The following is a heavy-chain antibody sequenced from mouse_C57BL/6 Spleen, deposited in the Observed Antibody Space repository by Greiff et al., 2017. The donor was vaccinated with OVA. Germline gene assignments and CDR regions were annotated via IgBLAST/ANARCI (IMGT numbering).Heavy chain of an antibody. CDR1: GYTFTDYY. D-gene: IGHD2-10*02. J-gene: IGHJ4*01. CDR2: INPNNGGT. CDR3: ARDRVWSPYAMDY. Sequence: EVQLQQSGPELVKPGASVKISCKASGYTFTDYYMNWVKQSHGKSLEWIGDINPNNGGTSYNQKFKGKATLTVDKSSSTAYMELRSLTSEDSAVYYCARDRVWSPYAMDYWGQGTSVTVSS. V-gene: IGHV1-26*01.